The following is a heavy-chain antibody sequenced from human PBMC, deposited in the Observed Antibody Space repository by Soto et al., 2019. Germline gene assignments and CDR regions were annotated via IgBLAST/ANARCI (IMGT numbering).Heavy chain of an antibody. D-gene: IGHD3-9*01. Sequence: QLQLQESGPGLVKPSETLSLTCTVSGGSISSSSYYWGWIRQPPGKGLEWIGSIYYSGSTYYNPSLKSRVTISVDTSKNQFSLKLSSVTAADTAVYYCARTGYDILTGPSAFDIWGQGTMVTVSS. V-gene: IGHV4-39*01. CDR3: ARTGYDILTGPSAFDI. J-gene: IGHJ3*02. CDR1: GGSISSSSYY. CDR2: IYYSGST.